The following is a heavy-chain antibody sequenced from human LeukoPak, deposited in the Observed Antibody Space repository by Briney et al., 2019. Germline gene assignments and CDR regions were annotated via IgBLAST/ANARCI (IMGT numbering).Heavy chain of an antibody. V-gene: IGHV3-74*01. CDR1: GFTFSSYW. CDR3: ARDGLGEIYYYYMDV. CDR2: INSDGSST. J-gene: IGHJ6*03. Sequence: GGSLRLSCAASGFTFSSYWMHWVRQAPGKGLVWVSRINSDGSSTSYADSVKGRFTISRDNAKNTLYLQMDSLRAEDTAVYYCARDGLGEIYYYYMDVWGKGTTVTVSS. D-gene: IGHD3-16*01.